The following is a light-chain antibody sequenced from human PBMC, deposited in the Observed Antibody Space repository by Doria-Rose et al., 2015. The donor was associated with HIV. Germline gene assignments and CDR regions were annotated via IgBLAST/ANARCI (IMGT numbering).Light chain of an antibody. CDR1: SSDVGGFGY. CDR3: NSYTTSSTHNYV. V-gene: IGLV2-14*03. CDR2: GVS. J-gene: IGLJ1*01. Sequence: ASVSGSPGQSITISCTGTSSDVGGFGYVSWYQQHPGKAPKLMIYGVSNRPSGVSNRFSGSKSGDTASLIISGLQAEDEADYYCNSYTTSSTHNYVFGTGTKVTVL.